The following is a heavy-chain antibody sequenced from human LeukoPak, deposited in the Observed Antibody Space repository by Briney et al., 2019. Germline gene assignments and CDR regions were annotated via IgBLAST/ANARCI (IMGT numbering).Heavy chain of an antibody. Sequence: GGSLRLSCAASGFTFSNYWMNWVRQAPGEGLMWVARINNDGSSTSYADFVKGRFTISRDNTKNTLHLQMNSLRAEDTAVYFRQGGIAAAGNIDYWGPGTLVTVSS. J-gene: IGHJ4*02. D-gene: IGHD6-13*01. V-gene: IGHV3-74*01. CDR1: GFTFSNYW. CDR2: INNDGSST. CDR3: QGGIAAAGNIDY.